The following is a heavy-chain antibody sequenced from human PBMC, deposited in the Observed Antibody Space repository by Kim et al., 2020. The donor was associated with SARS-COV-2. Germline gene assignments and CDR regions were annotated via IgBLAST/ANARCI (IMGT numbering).Heavy chain of an antibody. Sequence: GGTTEYAASVKGRFTISRDDSKSIAYLQMNSLKTEDTAVYYCSGWGITGYWGQGTLVTVSS. CDR3: SGWGITGY. V-gene: IGHV3-49*02. J-gene: IGHJ4*02. D-gene: IGHD3-3*01. CDR2: GGTT.